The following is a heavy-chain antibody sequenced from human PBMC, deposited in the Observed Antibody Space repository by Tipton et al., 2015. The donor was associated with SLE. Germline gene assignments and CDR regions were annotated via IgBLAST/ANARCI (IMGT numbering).Heavy chain of an antibody. D-gene: IGHD3-22*01. CDR3: ARDLDYYDSSGYYSGTYYFDY. J-gene: IGHJ4*02. CDR2: ISGGGFST. CDR1: GFTFRSYA. V-gene: IGHV3-23*01. Sequence: SLRLSCAASGFTFRSYAMSWVRQAPGKGLEWVSGISGGGFSTYYADSVKGRFTVSRDNSKTTLYLQMNSLRAEDTAVYYCARDLDYYDSSGYYSGTYYFDYWGQGTLVTVSS.